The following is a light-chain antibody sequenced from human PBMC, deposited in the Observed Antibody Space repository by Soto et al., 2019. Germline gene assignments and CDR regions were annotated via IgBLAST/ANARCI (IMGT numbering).Light chain of an antibody. CDR2: DVS. J-gene: IGLJ2*01. CDR1: SSDVGGYNY. Sequence: QSALTQPAAVSGSPGQSITISCTGSSSDVGGYNYVSWYQQHHPGKAPKPMIYDVSNRPSGVSNRFSGSKSGNTASLTISGLQAEDEADYYCSSYTTSSTVVFGGGTKLTVL. CDR3: SSYTTSSTVV. V-gene: IGLV2-14*03.